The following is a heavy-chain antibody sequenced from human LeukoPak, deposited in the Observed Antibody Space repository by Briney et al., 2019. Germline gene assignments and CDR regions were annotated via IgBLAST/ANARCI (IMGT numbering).Heavy chain of an antibody. Sequence: ASVKVSCKASGYTFTGYYMHWVRQAPGQGLEWMGWINPNSGGTNYAQKFQGRVTMTRDTSISTAYMELSRLRSDDTAVYYCARDIAAAGEDYYGMDVWGQGTTVTVSS. CDR2: INPNSGGT. D-gene: IGHD6-13*01. V-gene: IGHV1-2*02. CDR1: GYTFTGYY. CDR3: ARDIAAAGEDYYGMDV. J-gene: IGHJ6*02.